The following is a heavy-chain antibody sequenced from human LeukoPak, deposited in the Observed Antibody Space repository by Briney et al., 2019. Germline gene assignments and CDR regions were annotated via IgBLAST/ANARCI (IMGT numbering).Heavy chain of an antibody. CDR1: GFTFSSYG. CDR2: IKSKTDGGTT. J-gene: IGHJ4*02. Sequence: GGSLRLSCAASGFTFSSYGMHWVRQAPGKGLEWVGRIKSKTDGGTTDYAAPVKGRFTISRDDSKNTLYLHMNSLRAEDTAVYYCANEIHGGGSIYLEYWGQGTLVTASS. D-gene: IGHD2-15*01. V-gene: IGHV3-15*01. CDR3: ANEIHGGGSIYLEY.